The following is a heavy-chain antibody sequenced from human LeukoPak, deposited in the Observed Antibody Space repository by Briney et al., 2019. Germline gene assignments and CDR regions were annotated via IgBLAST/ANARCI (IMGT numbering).Heavy chain of an antibody. J-gene: IGHJ4*02. V-gene: IGHV4-59*01. CDR3: ARGGYSNYGPNFDY. CDR2: IYYSGST. D-gene: IGHD4-11*01. Sequence: PSETLSLTCTVSGGSISSYYWSWIRQPPGKGLEWIGYIYYSGSTNYNPSLKSRVTISVDTSKNQFSLKLSSVTAADTAVYYCARGGYSNYGPNFDYWGQGTLVTVSS. CDR1: GGSISSYY.